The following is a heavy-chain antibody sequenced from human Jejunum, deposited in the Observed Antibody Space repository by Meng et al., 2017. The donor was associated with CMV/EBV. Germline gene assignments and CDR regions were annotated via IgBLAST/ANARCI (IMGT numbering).Heavy chain of an antibody. V-gene: IGHV3-23*01. CDR1: GLPFSTYP. Sequence: SGLPFSTYPLPWVRHAPGKGLECVSTIGGSSDSTNYADPVKGRFTISRDNSRNTLYLHMNSLRAEDTAIYYCAASSTHGMYVDRIYWGQGRLVTVSS. CDR2: IGGSSDST. J-gene: IGHJ4*02. CDR3: AASSTHGMYVDRIY. D-gene: IGHD2-2*01.